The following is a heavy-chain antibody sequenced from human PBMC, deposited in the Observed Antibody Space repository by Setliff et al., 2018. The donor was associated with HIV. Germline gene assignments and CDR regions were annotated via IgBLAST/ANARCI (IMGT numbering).Heavy chain of an antibody. D-gene: IGHD2-15*01. V-gene: IGHV4-4*07. CDR1: GDSLSSHF. J-gene: IGHJ6*03. Sequence: PSETLSLTCTVFGDSLSSHFWSWVRQPAGKGLEWIGRLYVSGDTNYNPSLKSRVTMSLDTSKKHFSLNLKSVTAADTAVYYCALTGHRLLRGYMDVWGKGTTVTVSS. CDR3: ALTGHRLLRGYMDV. CDR2: LYVSGDT.